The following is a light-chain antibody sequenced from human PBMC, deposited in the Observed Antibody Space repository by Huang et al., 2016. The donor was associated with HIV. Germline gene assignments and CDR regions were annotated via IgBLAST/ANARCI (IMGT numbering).Light chain of an antibody. J-gene: IGKJ4*01. CDR1: QSLFFSSNKRVY. CDR2: WAS. V-gene: IGKV4-1*01. CDR3: QQYYHNPLT. Sequence: DIVMTQSPDSLTVSLGERATINCRSSQSLFFSSNKRVYLAWYQKKPGQPPKLVISWASARESGVPDRFSGSGSETHFTLTINSLQAEDVAVYYCQQYYHNPLTFGGGTKVEI.